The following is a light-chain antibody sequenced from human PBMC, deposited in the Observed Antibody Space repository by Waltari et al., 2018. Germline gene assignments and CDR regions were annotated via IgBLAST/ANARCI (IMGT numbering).Light chain of an antibody. Sequence: SYVLTQPPSVSVAPGETARLTCGGNNIESKSVHWYRQRPGQAPVLVISYDSDRPSGMPDRLSGSNSGNTATLTISRVEAEDEADYYCQVWDDNTDPGVFGTGTEVTVL. J-gene: IGLJ1*01. V-gene: IGLV3-21*01. CDR2: YDS. CDR1: NIESKS. CDR3: QVWDDNTDPGV.